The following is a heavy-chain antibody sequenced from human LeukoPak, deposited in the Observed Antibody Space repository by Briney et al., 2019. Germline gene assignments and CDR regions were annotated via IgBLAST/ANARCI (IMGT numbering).Heavy chain of an antibody. CDR1: GFTFNTYW. CDR3: ARDLAGHYYGSGSSFDY. D-gene: IGHD3-10*01. V-gene: IGHV3-7*01. CDR2: TKKDGSEK. Sequence: GGSLRLSCGASGFTFNTYWMSWVRQAPGKGLEWVANTKKDGSEKYYVDSVKGQFTISRDNAKNSLFLQMDSLRAEDTAVYYCARDLAGHYYGSGSSFDYWGQGTLVTVS. J-gene: IGHJ4*02.